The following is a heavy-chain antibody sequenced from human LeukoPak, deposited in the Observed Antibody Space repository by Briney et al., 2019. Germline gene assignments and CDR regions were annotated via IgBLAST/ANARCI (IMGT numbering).Heavy chain of an antibody. CDR2: FDPRNGGT. J-gene: IGHJ4*02. D-gene: IGHD2-2*02. Sequence: ASVRVSFKVSGYSLTELSMHWVRQAPGKGREWMGGFDPRNGGTYFAQNFQGRVTLTEGTSTDTSSMELRSLKSDDTAIYYCTTSDRQFCSPSSCYMPFDYWGQGSLVTVSS. CDR3: TTSDRQFCSPSSCYMPFDY. V-gene: IGHV1-24*01. CDR1: GYSLTELS.